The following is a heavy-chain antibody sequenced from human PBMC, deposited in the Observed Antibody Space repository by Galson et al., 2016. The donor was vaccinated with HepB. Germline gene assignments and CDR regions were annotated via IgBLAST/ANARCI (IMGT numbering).Heavy chain of an antibody. Sequence: SLRLSCAASGFTFSTYAMHWVRQAPGKGLEWVAMISYDGSNEYFADSVKGRFSISRDNSKNTLYLQMTNLKTEDTAVYYCARVRRRVTNSFDPWSQGTLVTVSS. CDR2: ISYDGSNE. CDR1: GFTFSTYA. D-gene: IGHD3-10*01. V-gene: IGHV3-30*03. J-gene: IGHJ5*02. CDR3: ARVRRRVTNSFDP.